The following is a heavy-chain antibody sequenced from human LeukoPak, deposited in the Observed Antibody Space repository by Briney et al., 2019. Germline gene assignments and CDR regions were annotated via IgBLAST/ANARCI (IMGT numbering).Heavy chain of an antibody. Sequence: KTSETLSLTCTVSGGSISSYYWSWIRQPPVKGLVWIGYIYYSGSTNYNPSLKSRVTISVDTSENQFSLKLSSVTAADTAVYYCARDNWNYGSSMDVWGQGTTVTVSS. CDR3: ARDNWNYGSSMDV. V-gene: IGHV4-59*01. J-gene: IGHJ6*02. CDR2: IYYSGST. CDR1: GGSISSYY. D-gene: IGHD1-7*01.